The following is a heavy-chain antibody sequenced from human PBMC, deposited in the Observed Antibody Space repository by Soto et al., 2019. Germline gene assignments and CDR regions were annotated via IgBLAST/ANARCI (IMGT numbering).Heavy chain of an antibody. J-gene: IGHJ3*02. CDR1: GFTFSSYA. Sequence: GGSLRLSCAASGFTFSSYAMSWVRQAPGKGLEWVPAMSGSGGSTYYEDSVKGRFTISRDNSKNTLYLQMNSLRAEDTAVYYCASSSPHYDFWSGYSVWDAFDIWGQGTMVTVSS. CDR3: ASSSPHYDFWSGYSVWDAFDI. V-gene: IGHV3-23*01. CDR2: MSGSGGST. D-gene: IGHD3-3*01.